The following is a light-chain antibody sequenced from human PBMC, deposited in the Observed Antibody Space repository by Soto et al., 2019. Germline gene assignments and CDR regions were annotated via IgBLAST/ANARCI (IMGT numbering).Light chain of an antibody. CDR1: SSDIGGYNY. Sequence: QSALTQPPSASGSPGQSVTISCTGTSSDIGGYNYVSWYQQHPGKVPKLIIYAVSQRPSGVPGRFSASKSGNTASLTVSGLQADDEAHYYCSSYTPGSKLFGGGTKLTVL. V-gene: IGLV2-8*01. CDR3: SSYTPGSKL. J-gene: IGLJ2*01. CDR2: AVS.